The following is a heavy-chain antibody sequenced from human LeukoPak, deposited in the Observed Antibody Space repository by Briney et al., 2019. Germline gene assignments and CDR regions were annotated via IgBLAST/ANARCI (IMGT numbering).Heavy chain of an antibody. CDR2: IYHSGST. D-gene: IGHD1-26*01. CDR3: ARDDWRGSSFTRNYYGMDV. Sequence: SSETLSLTCTVSGYSISSGFFWGWIRQPPGKGLEWIGSIYHSGSTYYNSSLKSRVSISVDTSKNQFSLKLSSVTSADTAVYYCARDDWRGSSFTRNYYGMDVWGQGTTVTVSS. V-gene: IGHV4-38-2*02. CDR1: GYSISSGFF. J-gene: IGHJ6*02.